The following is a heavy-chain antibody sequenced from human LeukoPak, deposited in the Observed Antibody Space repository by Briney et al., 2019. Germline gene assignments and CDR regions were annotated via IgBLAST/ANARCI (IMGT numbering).Heavy chain of an antibody. CDR3: TRTRSYSSSRSNWFDP. CDR2: IRSKAYGGTT. V-gene: IGHV3-49*04. J-gene: IGHJ5*02. CDR1: GFTFGDYA. Sequence: GGSLRLSCTASGFTFGDYAMSWVRQAPGKGLEWVGFIRSKAYGGTTEYAASVKGRFTISRDDSKSIAYLQMNSLKTEDTAVYYCTRTRSYSSSRSNWFDPWGQGTLVTVSS. D-gene: IGHD6-13*01.